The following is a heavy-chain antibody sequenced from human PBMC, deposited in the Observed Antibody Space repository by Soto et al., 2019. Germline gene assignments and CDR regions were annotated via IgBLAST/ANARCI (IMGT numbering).Heavy chain of an antibody. J-gene: IGHJ3*02. D-gene: IGHD7-27*01. CDR3: AKGYWGDAFDI. CDR1: GFTFSSYA. Sequence: RLVESGGGVVQPGRSLRLSCAASGFTFSSYAMHWVRQAPGKGLEWVAVISYDGPDKNYADSVKGRFTISRDNSQNTLYLQMNSLRPEDTAVYYCAKGYWGDAFDIWGQGTMVTVSS. V-gene: IGHV3-30*18. CDR2: ISYDGPDK.